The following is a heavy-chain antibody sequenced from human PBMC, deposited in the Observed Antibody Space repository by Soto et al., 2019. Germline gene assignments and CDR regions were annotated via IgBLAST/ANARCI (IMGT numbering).Heavy chain of an antibody. CDR3: AFDIVTTISPHWHV. V-gene: IGHV4-34*01. J-gene: IGHJ6*02. Sequence: PSETLSLTCAVYGGSFSGYYWSWIRQPPGRGLEWIGEINHSGSTNYNPSLESRVTISGDTSKNQFSLKLTSVTTADTAVYYCAFDIVTTISPHWHVWGQGTTVTVSS. CDR1: GGSFSGYY. D-gene: IGHD5-12*01. CDR2: INHSGST.